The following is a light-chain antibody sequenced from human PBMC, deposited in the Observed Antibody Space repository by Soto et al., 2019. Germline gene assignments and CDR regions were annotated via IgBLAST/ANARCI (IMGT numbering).Light chain of an antibody. CDR3: AAWDDSLNGPV. V-gene: IGLV1-44*01. CDR1: SSNIGSNT. Sequence: QSVLTQPPSASGTPGQRVTISCSGGSSNIGSNTVSWYQQLPGAAPKLLIYISNERPSGVPDRFSGSKSGTLASLAISGLQSEDEAEYYCAAWDDSLNGPVFGGGTKLTVL. J-gene: IGLJ2*01. CDR2: ISN.